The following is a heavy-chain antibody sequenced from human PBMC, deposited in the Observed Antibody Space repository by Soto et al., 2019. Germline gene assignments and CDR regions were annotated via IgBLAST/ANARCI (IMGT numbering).Heavy chain of an antibody. CDR3: AKSYYGSGSYYEY. J-gene: IGHJ4*02. CDR1: GFTFSSYA. CDR2: ISGSGGST. V-gene: IGHV3-23*01. Sequence: GWALRLSCAASGFTFSSYAMSLVRQAPGKGLEWVSSISGSGGSTYYADSVKGRFTISRDNSKNTLYLQMNSLRAEDTAVYYCAKSYYGSGSYYEYWREGSLVTVFS. D-gene: IGHD3-10*01.